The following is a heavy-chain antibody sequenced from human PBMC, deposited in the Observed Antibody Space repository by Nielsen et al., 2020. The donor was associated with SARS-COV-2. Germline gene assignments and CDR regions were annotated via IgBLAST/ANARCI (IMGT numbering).Heavy chain of an antibody. CDR3: ARVNSSPSYGGYNYYYYYGMDV. D-gene: IGHD1-1*01. V-gene: IGHV1-2*02. Sequence: ASVKVSCKASGYTFTGYYMHWVRQAPGQGLEWMGWINPNSGGTNYAQKFQGRVTMTRDTSISTAYMELSRLRSDDTAVYYCARVNSSPSYGGYNYYYYYGMDVWGQGTTVTVSS. J-gene: IGHJ6*02. CDR1: GYTFTGYY. CDR2: INPNSGGT.